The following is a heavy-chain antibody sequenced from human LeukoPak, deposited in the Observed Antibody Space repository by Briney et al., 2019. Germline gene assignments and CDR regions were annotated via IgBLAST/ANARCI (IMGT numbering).Heavy chain of an antibody. D-gene: IGHD6-13*01. CDR1: GYTFTSYG. Sequence: GASVKVSCKASGYTFTSYGISWVQQAPGQGLEWMGWISAYNGNTNYAQKLQGRVTMTTDTSTSTAYMELRSLRSDDTAVYYCARGIAAAGNDEEFDYWGQGTLVTVSS. CDR3: ARGIAAAGNDEEFDY. V-gene: IGHV1-18*01. J-gene: IGHJ4*02. CDR2: ISAYNGNT.